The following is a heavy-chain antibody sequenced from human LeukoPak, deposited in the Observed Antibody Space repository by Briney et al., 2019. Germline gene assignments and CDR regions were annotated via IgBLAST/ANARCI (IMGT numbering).Heavy chain of an antibody. Sequence: GGSLRLPCAASGFTFSSYGMHWVRQAPGKGLEWVAVIWYDGSTEYYGDSVKGRFTISRDNSKNTLYLQMNSLRAEDTAVYYCARDRVAVSGHVGYWGQGTLVTVSS. J-gene: IGHJ4*02. V-gene: IGHV3-33*01. CDR3: ARDRVAVSGHVGY. D-gene: IGHD6-19*01. CDR1: GFTFSSYG. CDR2: IWYDGSTE.